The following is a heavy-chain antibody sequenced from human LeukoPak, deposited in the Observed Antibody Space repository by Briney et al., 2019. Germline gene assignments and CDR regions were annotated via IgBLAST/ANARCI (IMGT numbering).Heavy chain of an antibody. CDR2: IYHSGST. Sequence: PSGTLSLTCAVSGGSISSSNWWSWVRQPPGKGLEWIGEIYHSGSTNYNPSLKSRVTISVDKSKNQFSLKLSSVTAADTAVYYCARDFSSGWSYWYFDLWGRGTLVTVSS. J-gene: IGHJ2*01. CDR1: GGSISSSNW. CDR3: ARDFSSGWSYWYFDL. D-gene: IGHD6-19*01. V-gene: IGHV4-4*02.